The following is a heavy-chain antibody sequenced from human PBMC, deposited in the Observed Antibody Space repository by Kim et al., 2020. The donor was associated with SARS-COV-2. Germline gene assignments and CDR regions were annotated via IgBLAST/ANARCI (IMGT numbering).Heavy chain of an antibody. CDR3: ARAPSGSYPYYYYYYGMDV. J-gene: IGHJ6*02. Sequence: SETLSLTCTVSGGSISSGGYYWSWIRQHPGKGLEWIGYIYYSGSTYYNPSLKSRVTISVDTSKNQFSLKLSSVTAADTAVYYCARAPSGSYPYYYYYYGMDVWGQGTTVTVSS. D-gene: IGHD1-26*01. CDR1: GGSISSGGYY. V-gene: IGHV4-31*03. CDR2: IYYSGST.